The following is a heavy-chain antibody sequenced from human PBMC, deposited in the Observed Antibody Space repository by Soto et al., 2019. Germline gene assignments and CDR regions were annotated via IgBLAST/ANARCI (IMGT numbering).Heavy chain of an antibody. CDR1: GFTFSSSW. V-gene: IGHV3-7*01. CDR3: ARSIAARLNWFDP. CDR2: IKQDGIEK. J-gene: IGHJ5*02. D-gene: IGHD6-6*01. Sequence: EVQLVESGGGLVQPGGSLRLSCAASGFTFSSSWMSWVRQAPGKGLEWVANIKQDGIEKYYVDSVKGRFTISRDNAKNSLYLQMNSLRAEDTAVYYCARSIAARLNWFDPWGQGTVVTVSS.